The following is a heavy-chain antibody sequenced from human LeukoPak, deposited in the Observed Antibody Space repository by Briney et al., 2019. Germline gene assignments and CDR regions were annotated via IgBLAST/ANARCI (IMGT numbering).Heavy chain of an antibody. V-gene: IGHV2-5*02. CDR3: AHRLVAGRTKWYYFDY. D-gene: IGHD6-19*01. CDR1: GFSLSTSGVR. CDR2: IYWDDDK. Sequence: SGPTLLKPTQTPTLTCNFSGFSLSTSGVRLGWIRQPPGKALEWLALIYWDDDKRYSPSLKSRLTITKDTSKNQVVLTMTNMDPVDTATYYCAHRLVAGRTKWYYFDYWGQGTLATVSS. J-gene: IGHJ4*02.